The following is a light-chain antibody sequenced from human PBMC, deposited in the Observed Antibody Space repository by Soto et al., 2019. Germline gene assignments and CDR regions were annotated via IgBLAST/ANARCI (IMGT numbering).Light chain of an antibody. J-gene: IGKJ5*01. V-gene: IGKV1-5*03. Sequence: DIQMTQSPSTLSASVGDRVTITFRASQSISSWLAWYQQKPGKAPKLLIYKASSLESGVPSRFSGSGSGTEFTLTITRLEPEDFAVYYCQQYGSAPPITFGQGTRLEIK. CDR1: QSISSW. CDR3: QQYGSAPPIT. CDR2: KAS.